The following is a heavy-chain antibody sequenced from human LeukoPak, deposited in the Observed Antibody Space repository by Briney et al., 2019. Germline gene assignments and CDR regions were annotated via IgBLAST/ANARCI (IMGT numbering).Heavy chain of an antibody. J-gene: IGHJ4*02. Sequence: SETLSLTCTVSGGSISSSSYYWGWIRQPPGKGLEWMGSIFYSGTTHYNPSLKSRVTISVDTSKNQFSLKLSSVTAADTAVYYCTAGRSDYFDFWGQGTLVTVSS. CDR1: GGSISSSSYY. CDR3: TAGRSDYFDF. CDR2: IFYSGTT. V-gene: IGHV4-39*01. D-gene: IGHD6-25*01.